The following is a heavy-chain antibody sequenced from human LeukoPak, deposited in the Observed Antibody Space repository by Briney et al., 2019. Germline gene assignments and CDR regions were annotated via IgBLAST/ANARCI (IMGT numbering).Heavy chain of an antibody. Sequence: SETLSLTCTVSGGSISSSAYYWGWIRQPPGKGLEWIGSISYSGSTYYSPSLKSRVTTSVDMSKNHFSLKLSSVTAADTAVYYCARLGLVVAATQIDYWGQGTLVTVSS. V-gene: IGHV4-39*02. D-gene: IGHD2-15*01. CDR1: GGSISSSAYY. CDR3: ARLGLVVAATQIDY. CDR2: ISYSGST. J-gene: IGHJ4*02.